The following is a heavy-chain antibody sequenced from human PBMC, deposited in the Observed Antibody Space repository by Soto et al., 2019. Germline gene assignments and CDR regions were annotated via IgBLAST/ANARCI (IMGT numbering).Heavy chain of an antibody. D-gene: IGHD4-17*01. CDR1: GFTFSSYW. CDR3: AVPPLYGDYANWFDP. J-gene: IGHJ5*02. CDR2: IKQDGSEK. Sequence: EVQLVESGGGLVQPGGSLRLSCAASGFTFSSYWMSWVRQAPGKGLEWVANIKQDGSEKYYVDSVKGRFTISRDNAKNSLYLQMNSLRAEDTAVYCCAVPPLYGDYANWFDPWGQGTLVTVSS. V-gene: IGHV3-7*01.